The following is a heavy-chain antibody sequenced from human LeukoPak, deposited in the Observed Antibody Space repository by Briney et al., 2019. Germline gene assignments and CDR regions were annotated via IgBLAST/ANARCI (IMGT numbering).Heavy chain of an antibody. V-gene: IGHV4-39*07. CDR2: INHSGST. CDR1: GGYISSTSYY. D-gene: IGHD3-22*01. CDR3: ARGSRFYYDRANWFDP. Sequence: PSETLSLTCTVSGGYISSTSYYWGWIRQPPGKGLEWIGEINHSGSTNYNPSLKSRVTISVDTSKNQFSLKLSSVTAADTAVYYCARGSRFYYDRANWFDPWGQGTLVTVSS. J-gene: IGHJ5*02.